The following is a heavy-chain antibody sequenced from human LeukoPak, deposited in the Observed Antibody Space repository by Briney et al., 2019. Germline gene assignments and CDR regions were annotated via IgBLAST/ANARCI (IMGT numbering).Heavy chain of an antibody. Sequence: GGSLRLSCAASGFTFSSFAMSWVRQAPGKGLEWVSAISGSGGSTYYADSVKGRFTISRDNSKNTLYLQMNSLRAEDTAVYYCAKGEQQLVFFDYWGQGTLVTVSS. J-gene: IGHJ4*02. V-gene: IGHV3-23*01. CDR3: AKGEQQLVFFDY. D-gene: IGHD6-13*01. CDR1: GFTFSSFA. CDR2: ISGSGGST.